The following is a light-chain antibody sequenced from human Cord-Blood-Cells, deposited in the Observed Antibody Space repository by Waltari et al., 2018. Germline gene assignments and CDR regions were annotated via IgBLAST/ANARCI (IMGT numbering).Light chain of an antibody. Sequence: DIQFTQSPSFLSASVGARVTITCRASQGISSYLAWYQQKPGKAPKLLIYAASTLQSWVPSRFSGSGSGTEFTLTISSLQPEDFATYYCQQLNSYPYTFGQGTKLEIK. CDR2: AAS. CDR3: QQLNSYPYT. J-gene: IGKJ2*01. CDR1: QGISSY. V-gene: IGKV1-9*01.